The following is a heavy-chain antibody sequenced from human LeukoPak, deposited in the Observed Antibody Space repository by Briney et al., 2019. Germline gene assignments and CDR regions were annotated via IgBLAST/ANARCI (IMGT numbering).Heavy chain of an antibody. J-gene: IGHJ5*02. V-gene: IGHV3-15*01. Sequence: PGGSLRLSCAASGFTFSNAWMSWVSQAPGKGLEWVGRIKSKTDGGTTDYAAPVKGRFTISRDDSKNTLYLQMNSLTAEDTAVYYCAGRQGRYPHNYFDPSGQGTLVTVSS. CDR3: AGRQGRYPHNYFDP. CDR2: IKSKTDGGTT. D-gene: IGHD3-16*02. CDR1: GFTFSNAW.